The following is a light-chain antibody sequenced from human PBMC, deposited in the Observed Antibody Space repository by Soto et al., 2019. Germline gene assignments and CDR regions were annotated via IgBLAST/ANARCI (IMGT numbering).Light chain of an antibody. Sequence: IVFTQSAGTLSLTPGERATLSCRASQSVSNNYLAWYQQKPGQAPRLLIYGASNRATGIPDRFSGSGSGTDFTLTISRLEPEDFAVYYCQQYGSSGTFGQGTKVDIK. CDR2: GAS. J-gene: IGKJ1*01. CDR1: QSVSNNY. V-gene: IGKV3-20*01. CDR3: QQYGSSGT.